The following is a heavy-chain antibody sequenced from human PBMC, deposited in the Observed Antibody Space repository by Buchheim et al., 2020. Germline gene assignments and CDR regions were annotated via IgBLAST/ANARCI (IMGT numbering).Heavy chain of an antibody. D-gene: IGHD3-22*01. V-gene: IGHV3-23*01. Sequence: EVQLLESGGGLVQPGGSLRLSCAGSGFTFSSYAMNWVRQGPGRGLERVSTISTSGGNTRYADSVKGRFTISRDNSKNTLYLQMNSLRAEDTAVYYCAKERGGYYGLPDYWGQGTL. CDR2: ISTSGGNT. CDR3: AKERGGYYGLPDY. CDR1: GFTFSSYA. J-gene: IGHJ4*02.